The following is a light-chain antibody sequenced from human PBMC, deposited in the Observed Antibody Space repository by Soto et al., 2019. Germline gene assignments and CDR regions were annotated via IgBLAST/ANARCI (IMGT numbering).Light chain of an antibody. V-gene: IGLV2-14*01. CDR3: SSYTTSNTWV. CDR1: SNDIGAFNY. J-gene: IGLJ3*02. Sequence: QSVLTQPASVSGSPRQSITISCTGSSNDIGAFNYVSWYRQPPGEAPKVLIRGVSYRPSGVSIRFSGSKSDNTASLSISGLQAEDEAHYYCSSYTTSNTWVFGGGTKLTVL. CDR2: GVS.